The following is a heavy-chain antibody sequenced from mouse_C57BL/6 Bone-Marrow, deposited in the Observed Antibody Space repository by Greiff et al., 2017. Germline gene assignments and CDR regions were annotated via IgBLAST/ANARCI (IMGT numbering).Heavy chain of an antibody. V-gene: IGHV1-55*01. Sequence: QVQLQQPGAELVKPGASVKMSCKASGYTFTSSWITWVKQRPGQGLAWIGDIYPGSGSTNYNEKFKSKATLTVDTSSSTAYMQLSSLTSADSAVYYCARPYYSNDWYFDVWGRGTTVTVSS. CDR2: IYPGSGST. CDR1: GYTFTSSW. CDR3: ARPYYSNDWYFDV. D-gene: IGHD2-5*01. J-gene: IGHJ1*03.